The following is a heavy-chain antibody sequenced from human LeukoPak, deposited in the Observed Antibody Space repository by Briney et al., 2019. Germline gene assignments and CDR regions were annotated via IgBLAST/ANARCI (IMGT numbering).Heavy chain of an antibody. J-gene: IGHJ5*02. V-gene: IGHV1-18*01. Sequence: SVKFSCKASCYSCISYGFSWLRQAPGQGLEGRVWFSGYNGNTNYAQKFQDRVTMTRDTSTKTAYMELKSLTSDDTAVYYCARASFLLGDRLPLEPWGQGPPLSVAS. CDR3: ARASFLLGDRLPLEP. D-gene: IGHD1-26*01. CDR1: CYSCISYG. CDR2: FSGYNGNT.